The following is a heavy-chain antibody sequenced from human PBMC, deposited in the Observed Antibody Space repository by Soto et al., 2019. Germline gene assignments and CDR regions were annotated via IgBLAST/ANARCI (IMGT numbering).Heavy chain of an antibody. CDR3: AREQYYSNYVFDAFDI. CDR2: TYYRSKWYN. Sequence: SQTLSLTCAISGDSVSSNSAAWNWIRQSPSRGLEWLGRTYYRSKWYNDYAVSVKSRITINPDTSKNQFTLQLNSVTPEDTAVYYCAREQYYSNYVFDAFDIWGQGTMVTVSS. D-gene: IGHD4-4*01. J-gene: IGHJ3*02. V-gene: IGHV6-1*01. CDR1: GDSVSSNSAA.